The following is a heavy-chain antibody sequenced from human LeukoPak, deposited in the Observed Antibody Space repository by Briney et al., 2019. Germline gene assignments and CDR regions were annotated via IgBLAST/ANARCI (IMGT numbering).Heavy chain of an antibody. CDR3: ARDRKYYYHMDV. V-gene: IGHV4-39*07. CDR1: GSSISSGTYY. Sequence: SETLSLTCTVSGSSISSGTYYWGWIRQPPGKGLEWIGSIYHSGSTYYNPSLKSRVTISVDTSKNQFSLKLSSLTAADTAVYYCARDRKYYYHMDVWGKGTTVTVSS. D-gene: IGHD1-14*01. CDR2: IYHSGST. J-gene: IGHJ6*03.